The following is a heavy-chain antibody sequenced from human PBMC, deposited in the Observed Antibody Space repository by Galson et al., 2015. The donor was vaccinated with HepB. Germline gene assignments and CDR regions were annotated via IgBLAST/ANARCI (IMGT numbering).Heavy chain of an antibody. J-gene: IGHJ6*02. CDR3: ARAAPGGNYYYYGMDV. V-gene: IGHV1-69*13. CDR2: IIPIFGTA. D-gene: IGHD1-14*01. CDR1: GGTFSSYA. Sequence: SVKVSCKASGGTFSSYAISWVRQAPGQGLEWMGGIIPIFGTANYAQKFQGRVTITADESTSTAYMELSSLRSEDTAVYYCARAAPGGNYYYYGMDVWGRGTTVTVSS.